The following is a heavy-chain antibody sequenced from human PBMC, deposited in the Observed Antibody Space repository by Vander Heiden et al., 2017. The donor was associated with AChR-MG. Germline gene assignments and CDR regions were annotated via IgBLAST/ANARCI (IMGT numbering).Heavy chain of an antibody. J-gene: IGHJ6*02. CDR2: ISYLGTNK. V-gene: IGHV3-30*18. CDR1: GFSFSSFG. D-gene: IGHD6-19*01. Sequence: QVQLVESGGGVVQPGGSLRLYCAASGFSFSSFGMHWVRQAPGKGLEWVSLISYLGTNKYYADSVKGRFTISRDNSKNTLYLQISSLRGDDTAIYFCAKAVCSGWSCGGQPYNSYGMDVWGQGTTVTVSS. CDR3: AKAVCSGWSCGGQPYNSYGMDV.